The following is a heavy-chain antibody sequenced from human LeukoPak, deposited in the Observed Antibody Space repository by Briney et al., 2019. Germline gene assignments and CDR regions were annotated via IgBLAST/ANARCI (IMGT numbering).Heavy chain of an antibody. V-gene: IGHV4-30-4*08. CDR1: GGSISSGDYY. D-gene: IGHD3-22*01. J-gene: IGHJ5*02. Sequence: SETLSLTCSVSGGSISSGDYYWSWIRQPPGKGLEWIGYIYYSGSTYYNPSLKSRVTISIDTSKNQFSLKLSSVTAADTAVYYCARALPFYDSSGYYYGNWFDPWGQGTLVTVSS. CDR2: IYYSGST. CDR3: ARALPFYDSSGYYYGNWFDP.